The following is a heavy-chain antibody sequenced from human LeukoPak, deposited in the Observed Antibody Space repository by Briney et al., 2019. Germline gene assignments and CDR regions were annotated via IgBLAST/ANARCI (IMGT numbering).Heavy chain of an antibody. CDR2: INHSGST. V-gene: IGHV4-34*01. D-gene: IGHD2-15*01. J-gene: IGHJ5*02. CDR3: ASRYCSGGDCYSWFDP. CDR1: GGSLSGHK. Sequence: SETLSLTCAVYGGSLSGHKCSWIRQPPGKGLEWIGEINHSGSTNYNPSLKSRIIISVGTSKNQFSLKLSSVTAADTAVYYCASRYCSGGDCYSWFDPWGQGILVTVSS.